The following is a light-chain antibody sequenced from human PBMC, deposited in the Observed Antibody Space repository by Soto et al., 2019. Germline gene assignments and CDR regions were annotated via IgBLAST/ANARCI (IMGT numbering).Light chain of an antibody. Sequence: EIMMTQSPATLSVSPGERATLSCRASQSVGSSLAWYQQRPGQTPRLLIFNASTRASGIPTRFSGSGSGADFRLAISSLQSEDFAVYYCQQYNVWWTFGQGTKVE. CDR1: QSVGSS. J-gene: IGKJ1*01. V-gene: IGKV3-15*01. CDR2: NAS. CDR3: QQYNVWWT.